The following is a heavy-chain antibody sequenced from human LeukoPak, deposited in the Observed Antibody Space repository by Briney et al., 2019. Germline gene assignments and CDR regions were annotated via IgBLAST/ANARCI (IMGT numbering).Heavy chain of an antibody. CDR2: ISGSGGST. Sequence: PGGSLRLSCAASGFTFSSYTMNWVRQAPGRGLEWVSAISGSGGSTYYADSVKGRFTTSRDNSKNTLYLQMNSLRAEDTAVYYCAKDLAGSGSYSFDYWGQGTLVTVSS. J-gene: IGHJ4*02. CDR3: AKDLAGSGSYSFDY. V-gene: IGHV3-23*01. CDR1: GFTFSSYT. D-gene: IGHD1-26*01.